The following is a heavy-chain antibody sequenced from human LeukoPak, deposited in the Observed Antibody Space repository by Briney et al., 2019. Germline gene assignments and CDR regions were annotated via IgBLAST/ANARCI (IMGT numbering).Heavy chain of an antibody. CDR1: GFTVSSIH. Sequence: GGSLRLSCAASGFTVSSIHMVWVRQAPGKGLEWVSVTYTGGNSYYADSVQGRFTVSRDSAKNSLYLQMNSLRAEDTAVYYCARAPHYSNYGPYYYGMDVWGQGTTVTVSS. J-gene: IGHJ6*02. V-gene: IGHV3-53*01. CDR3: ARAPHYSNYGPYYYGMDV. CDR2: TYTGGNS. D-gene: IGHD4-4*01.